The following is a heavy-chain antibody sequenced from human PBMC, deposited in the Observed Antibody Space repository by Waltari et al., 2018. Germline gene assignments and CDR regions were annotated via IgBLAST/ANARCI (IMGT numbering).Heavy chain of an antibody. CDR3: ARDTYDFWSGLWGMDV. J-gene: IGHJ6*02. CDR1: GGSLSSGSYY. D-gene: IGHD3-3*01. CDR2: IYTSGST. Sequence: QVQLQESGPGLVKPSQTLSLTCTVSGGSLSSGSYYWSWLRPPAGKGLEWIGRIYTSGSTNYNPSLKSRVTISVDTSKNQFSLKLSSVTAADTAVYYCARDTYDFWSGLWGMDVWGQGTTVTVSS. V-gene: IGHV4-61*02.